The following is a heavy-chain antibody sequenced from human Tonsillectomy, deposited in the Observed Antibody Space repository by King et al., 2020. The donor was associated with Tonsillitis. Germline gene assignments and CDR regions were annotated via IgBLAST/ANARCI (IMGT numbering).Heavy chain of an antibody. V-gene: IGHV1-24*01. Sequence: QLVQSGAEVKKPGASVKVSCKVSGYTLTELSMHWVRQAPGKGLDWMGGFDPEDGETIYAQQFQGRVTMTEDTSKDTAYMELSSLRSEDTAVYYCATERPVGVVVPPTPGWDYWGQGTLVTVSS. CDR3: ATERPVGVVVPPTPGWDY. D-gene: IGHD2-15*01. CDR1: GYTLTELS. CDR2: FDPEDGET. J-gene: IGHJ4*02.